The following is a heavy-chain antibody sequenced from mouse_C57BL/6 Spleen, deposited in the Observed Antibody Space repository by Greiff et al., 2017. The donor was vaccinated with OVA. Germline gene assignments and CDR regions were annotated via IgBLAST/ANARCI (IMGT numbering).Heavy chain of an antibody. CDR1: GYTFTSYW. CDR2: IDPSASYT. CDR3: ARVDSSGYDGFDY. D-gene: IGHD3-2*02. J-gene: IGHJ3*01. Sequence: VQLQQPGAELVMPGASVKLSCKASGYTFTSYWMHWVKQRPGQGLEWIGEIDPSASYTNFNQKFKGKSTLTVDKSSSTAYMQLSSLTSEDSAVYYCARVDSSGYDGFDYWGQGTLVTVSA. V-gene: IGHV1-69*01.